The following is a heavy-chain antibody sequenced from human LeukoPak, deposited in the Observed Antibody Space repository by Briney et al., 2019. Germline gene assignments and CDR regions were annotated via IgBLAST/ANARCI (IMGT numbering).Heavy chain of an antibody. CDR3: AREGQQLRVGDY. CDR1: GGSISSYY. CDR2: IYYSGST. J-gene: IGHJ4*02. D-gene: IGHD6-13*01. V-gene: IGHV4-59*12. Sequence: SETLSLTCTVSGGSISSYYWSWIRQPPGKGLEWIGYIYYSGSTNYNPSLKSRVTISVDTSKNQFSLKLSSVTAADTAVYYCAREGQQLRVGDYWGQGTLVTVSS.